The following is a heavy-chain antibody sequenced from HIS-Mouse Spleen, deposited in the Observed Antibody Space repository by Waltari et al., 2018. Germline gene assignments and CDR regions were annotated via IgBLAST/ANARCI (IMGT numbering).Heavy chain of an antibody. CDR1: GGSISSSSYY. CDR3: AREIPYSSSWYDWYFDL. V-gene: IGHV4-39*07. CDR2: IYYSGST. D-gene: IGHD6-13*01. Sequence: QLQLQESGPGLVKPSETLSLTCTVPGGSISSSSYYWGWLRQPQGKGLEWIGSIYYSGSTYYNPSLKSRVTISVDTSKNQFSLKLSSVTAADTAVYYCAREIPYSSSWYDWYFDLWGRGTLVTVSS. J-gene: IGHJ2*01.